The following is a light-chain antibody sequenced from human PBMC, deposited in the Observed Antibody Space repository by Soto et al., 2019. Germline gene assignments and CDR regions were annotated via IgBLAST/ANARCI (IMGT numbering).Light chain of an antibody. CDR1: SSDVGNYIF. CDR3: VSYTTSASYV. V-gene: IGLV2-14*01. J-gene: IGLJ1*01. CDR2: DIN. Sequence: HSALTQPASVSGSPGQSITISCTGTSSDVGNYIFVSWYRQHPGKAPKLMIYDINNRPSGVSNRFSGSKSGNTASLTISGLQAEDEADYYCVSYTTSASYVFGTGTKLPVL.